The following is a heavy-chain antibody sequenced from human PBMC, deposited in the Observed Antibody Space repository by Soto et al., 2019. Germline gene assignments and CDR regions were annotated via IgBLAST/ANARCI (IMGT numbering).Heavy chain of an antibody. CDR3: VRSPRSSPYFDY. V-gene: IGHV5-51*01. CDR2: IYPGDHET. CDR1: GYTFSNFW. J-gene: IGHJ4*02. D-gene: IGHD6-13*01. Sequence: GESLKISCQCSGYTFSNFWIGWVRQLPGKGLEWMGIIYPGDHETRYSPSFHGKVTISADKSINTAYLQWNSLEASDTAFHFCVRSPRSSPYFDYWGQGALVTVSS.